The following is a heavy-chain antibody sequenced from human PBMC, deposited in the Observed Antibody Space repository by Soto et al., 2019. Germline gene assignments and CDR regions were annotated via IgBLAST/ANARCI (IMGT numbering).Heavy chain of an antibody. CDR3: VKDWSGEKCPCMDV. CDR1: GFNFRNHA. V-gene: IGHV3-23*04. D-gene: IGHD3-3*01. J-gene: IGHJ6*02. CDR2: ISRSGDIT. Sequence: EVQLVESGGGLVKPGGSLRLSCAASGFNFRNHAMTWVRQAPGKGPEWVSSISRSGDITYYVDSVKGRFIISRDNSKNTLYLQMNGLSAEDAAIYYCVKDWSGEKCPCMDVWGQGTRVTVS.